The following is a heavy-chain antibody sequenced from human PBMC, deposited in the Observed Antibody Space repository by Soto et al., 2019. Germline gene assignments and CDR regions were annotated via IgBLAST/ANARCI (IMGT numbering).Heavy chain of an antibody. CDR2: IHYSGST. CDR3: ARASSVQLTRHHQY. J-gene: IGHJ4*02. CDR1: GGSISSGDYY. Sequence: SETLSLTCTVSGGSISSGDYYWSWIRQPPGKGLEWIGYIHYSGSTYYNPSLKSRVTISVDTSKNQFSLKLSSVTAADTAVYYCARASSVQLTRHHQYWGQGTLVTVS. D-gene: IGHD1-1*01. V-gene: IGHV4-30-4*01.